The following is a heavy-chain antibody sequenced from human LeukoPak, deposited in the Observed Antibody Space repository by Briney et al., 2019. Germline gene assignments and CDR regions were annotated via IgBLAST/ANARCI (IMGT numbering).Heavy chain of an antibody. CDR3: ARELVSSGTGYFDL. V-gene: IGHV3-23*01. J-gene: IGHJ2*01. D-gene: IGHD3-10*01. CDR1: GFTFGNFG. CDR2: ITGSSTWT. Sequence: PGGSLRLSCEASGFTFGNFGMTWVRQAPGKGLQWVSGITGSSTWTYYAASVKGRFTVSRDNSQNTLHLQMNSLRADDTADYYCARELVSSGTGYFDLWGRGTLVTVSS.